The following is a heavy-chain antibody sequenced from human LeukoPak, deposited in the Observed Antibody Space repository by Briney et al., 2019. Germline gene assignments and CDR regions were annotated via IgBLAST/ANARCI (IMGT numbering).Heavy chain of an antibody. CDR2: ISYDGSNK. Sequence: QPGRSLRLSCAASGFTFSSCGMHWVRQAPGKGLEWVAVISYDGSNKYYADSVKGRFTISRDNSKNTLYLQMNSLRVEDTAVYYCAKEIEGRSIFDYWGQGTLVTVSS. CDR3: AKEIEGRSIFDY. CDR1: GFTFSSCG. V-gene: IGHV3-30*18. J-gene: IGHJ4*02.